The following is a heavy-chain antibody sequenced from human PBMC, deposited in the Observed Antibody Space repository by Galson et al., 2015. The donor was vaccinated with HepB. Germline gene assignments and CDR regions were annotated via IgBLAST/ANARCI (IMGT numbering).Heavy chain of an antibody. J-gene: IGHJ4*02. CDR2: INPSGGST. CDR1: GYTFTSYY. CDR3: ARPEGGGSYWYSFDY. D-gene: IGHD1-26*01. Sequence: SVKVSCKASGYTFTSYYMHWVRQAPGQGLEWMGIINPSGGSTSYAQKFQGRVTMTRDTSTSTVYMELSSLRSEDTAVYYCARPEGGGSYWYSFDYWGQGTLVTVSS. V-gene: IGHV1-46*01.